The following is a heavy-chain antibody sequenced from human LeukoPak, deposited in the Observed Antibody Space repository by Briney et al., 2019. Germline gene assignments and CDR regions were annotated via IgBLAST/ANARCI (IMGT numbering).Heavy chain of an antibody. Sequence: GGSLRLSCAASGFTFSSYAMHWVRQAPGKGLEYVSGISSNGGSTYYANSVKGRFTISRDNSKNTLYLQMGSLRAEDMAVYYCASSPTTGTTWYFDLWGRGTLVTVSS. CDR1: GFTFSSYA. D-gene: IGHD1-7*01. CDR2: ISSNGGST. CDR3: ASSPTTGTTWYFDL. J-gene: IGHJ2*01. V-gene: IGHV3-64*01.